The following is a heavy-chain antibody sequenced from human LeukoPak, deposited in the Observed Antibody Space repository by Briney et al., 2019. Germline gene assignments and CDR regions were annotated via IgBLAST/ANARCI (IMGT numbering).Heavy chain of an antibody. D-gene: IGHD3-10*01. CDR2: ISYDGSNK. CDR1: GFTFSSYA. J-gene: IGHJ4*02. CDR3: ANENYYGSGSYADH. Sequence: GGSLRLSCAASGFTFSSYAMHWVRQAPGKGLEWVAVISYDGSNKYYADSEKGRFTISRDNSKNTLYLQMNSLRAEDTAVYYCANENYYGSGSYADHWGQGTLVTVSS. V-gene: IGHV3-30-3*02.